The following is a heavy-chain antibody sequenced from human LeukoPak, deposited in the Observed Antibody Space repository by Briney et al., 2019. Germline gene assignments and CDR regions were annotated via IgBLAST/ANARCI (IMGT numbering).Heavy chain of an antibody. D-gene: IGHD2-2*01. V-gene: IGHV1-2*02. CDR3: ASSIVYCSSTSCYFN. J-gene: IGHJ4*02. CDR2: INPNSGGT. CDR1: GYTFTGYF. Sequence: ASVKVSCKASGYTFTGYFMHWVRQAPGQGLEWMGWINPNSGGTNYAQRFQGRVTMTRDTSISTAYMELSRLRSDDTAVYYCASSIVYCSSTSCYFNWGQGTLVTVSS.